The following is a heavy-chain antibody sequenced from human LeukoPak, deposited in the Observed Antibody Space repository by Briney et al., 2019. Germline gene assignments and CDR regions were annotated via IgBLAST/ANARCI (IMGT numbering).Heavy chain of an antibody. V-gene: IGHV4-61*01. CDR2: IHYSGSA. Sequence: SETLSLTCTVSGGSFSSGSYYWSWIRQPPGRGLEWIAYIHYSGSAAYNPSLKSRVTISRDMSTNQFSLKMTSVTAADTAVYFCARDMGAPDYGSYSVDYWGQGTLVTVSS. J-gene: IGHJ4*02. CDR1: GGSFSSGSYY. CDR3: ARDMGAPDYGSYSVDY. D-gene: IGHD4-23*01.